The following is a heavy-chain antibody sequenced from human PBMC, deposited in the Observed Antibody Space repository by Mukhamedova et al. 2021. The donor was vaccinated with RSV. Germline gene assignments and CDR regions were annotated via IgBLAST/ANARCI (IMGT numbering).Heavy chain of an antibody. D-gene: IGHD2-2*03. CDR2: IYHSGGT. J-gene: IGHJ4*02. Sequence: WNWVRQAPGKGLEWIGEIYHSGGTNYHPSLKSRVTISVDKSKNQFSLRLTSVTAADTAVYYCARRITGWQLFTGYVDYWGQGTLV. V-gene: IGHV4-4*02. CDR3: ARRITGWQLFTGYVDY.